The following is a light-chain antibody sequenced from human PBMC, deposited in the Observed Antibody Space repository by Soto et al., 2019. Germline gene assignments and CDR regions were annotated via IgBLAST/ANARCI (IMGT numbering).Light chain of an antibody. CDR3: ATWDDSLSGRV. CDR2: VNN. Sequence: QSVLTQPPSASGTPGQRVTISCSGSSSNIGSNYVYWYQQLPGTAPKLLISVNNQRPSGVPDRFSGSKSGTSASLAISGLRSEDDADYYCATWDDSLSGRVFGGGTKLTVL. CDR1: SSNIGSNY. J-gene: IGLJ3*02. V-gene: IGLV1-47*01.